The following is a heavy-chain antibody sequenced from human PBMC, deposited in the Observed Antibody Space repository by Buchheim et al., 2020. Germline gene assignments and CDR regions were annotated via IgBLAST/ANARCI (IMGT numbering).Heavy chain of an antibody. CDR3: AKTWGYSSSWYLDY. J-gene: IGHJ4*02. D-gene: IGHD6-13*01. CDR2: INHSGST. CDR1: GGSFSGYY. Sequence: QVQLQQWGAGLLKPSETLSLTCAVYGGSFSGYYWSWIRQPPGKGLEWIGEINHSGSTNYNPSLKSRVTISVDTSKNQFSLKLSFVTAADTAVYYCAKTWGYSSSWYLDYWGQGTL. V-gene: IGHV4-34*01.